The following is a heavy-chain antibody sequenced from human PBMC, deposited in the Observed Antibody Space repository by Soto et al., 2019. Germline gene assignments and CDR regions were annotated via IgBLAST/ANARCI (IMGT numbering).Heavy chain of an antibody. V-gene: IGHV3-73*01. CDR3: TRLRVVVPAASYYYMDV. CDR2: IRSKANSYAT. Sequence: GGSLRLSCAASGFTFSGSAMHWVRQASGKGLEWVGRIRSKANSYATAYAASVKGRFTISRDDSKNTAYLQMNSLKTEDTAVYYCTRLRVVVPAASYYYMDVWGKGTTVTVSS. J-gene: IGHJ6*03. D-gene: IGHD2-2*01. CDR1: GFTFSGSA.